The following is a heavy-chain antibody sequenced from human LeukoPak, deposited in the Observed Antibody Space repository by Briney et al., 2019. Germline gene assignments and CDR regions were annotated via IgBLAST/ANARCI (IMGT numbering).Heavy chain of an antibody. V-gene: IGHV1-24*01. CDR3: ATDLNYCSGGSCQNNWFDP. D-gene: IGHD2-15*01. CDR1: GYTLTELS. CDR2: FDPEDGET. J-gene: IGHJ5*02. Sequence: ASVKVSCKVSGYTLTELSMHWVRQAPGKGLEWMGGFDPEDGETIYAQKFQGRVTMTEDTSTDTAYMELSSLRSEDTAVYYCATDLNYCSGGSCQNNWFDPWGQGTLVTVSS.